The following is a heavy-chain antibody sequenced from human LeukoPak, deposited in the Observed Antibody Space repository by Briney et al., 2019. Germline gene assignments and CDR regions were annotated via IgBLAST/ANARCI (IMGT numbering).Heavy chain of an antibody. CDR3: SRHIVVVPAARREWEYYFDY. CDR2: IYYSGST. Sequence: SETLSLTCAVYGGSFSGYYWSWIRQPPGKGLEWIGSIYYSGSTYYNPSLKSRVTISVDTSKNQFSLKLSSVTAADTAVYYCSRHIVVVPAARREWEYYFDYWGQGTLVTVSS. D-gene: IGHD2-2*01. V-gene: IGHV4-34*01. CDR1: GGSFSGYY. J-gene: IGHJ4*02.